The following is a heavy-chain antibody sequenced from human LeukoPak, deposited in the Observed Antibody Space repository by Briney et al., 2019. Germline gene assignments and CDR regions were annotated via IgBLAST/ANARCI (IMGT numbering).Heavy chain of an antibody. J-gene: IGHJ3*02. CDR2: IYPADSDT. D-gene: IGHD3-16*01. CDR1: GYTFGGYW. V-gene: IGHV5-51*01. CDR3: ARHVTAAGEYDYVWGSPPGAFDI. Sequence: GESLKISCKASGYTFGGYWIGWVRQMPGKGLECMGIIYPADSDTRYSPSFQGQVTISADKSISTAYLQWSSLKASDTAMYYCARHVTAAGEYDYVWGSPPGAFDIWGQGTMVTVSS.